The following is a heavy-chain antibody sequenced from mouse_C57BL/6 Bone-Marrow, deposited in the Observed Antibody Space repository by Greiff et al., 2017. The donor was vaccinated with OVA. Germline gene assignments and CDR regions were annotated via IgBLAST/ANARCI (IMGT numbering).Heavy chain of an antibody. J-gene: IGHJ3*01. CDR2: IDPSDSYT. Sequence: VQLQQPGAELVMPGASVKLSCKASGYTFTSYWMHWVKQRPGQGLEWIGEIDPSDSYTNYNQKFKGKSTLTVDKSSSTAYMQLSSLTSEYSAVYYCARDCVPWFAYWGQGTLVTVSA. CDR1: GYTFTSYW. CDR3: ARDCVPWFAY. V-gene: IGHV1-69*01.